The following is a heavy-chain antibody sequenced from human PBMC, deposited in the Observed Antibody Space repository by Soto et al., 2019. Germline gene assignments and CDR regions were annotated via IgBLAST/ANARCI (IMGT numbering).Heavy chain of an antibody. D-gene: IGHD3-10*01. J-gene: IGHJ4*02. CDR3: ARGAKPDYYGSGSYVRPFDY. V-gene: IGHV4-34*01. Sequence: SETLSLTCAVYGGSFSGYYWSWIRQPPGKGLEWIGEINHSGSTNYNPSLKSRVTISVDTSKNQFSLKLSSVTAADTAVYYCARGAKPDYYGSGSYVRPFDYWGQGTLVTVSS. CDR2: INHSGST. CDR1: GGSFSGYY.